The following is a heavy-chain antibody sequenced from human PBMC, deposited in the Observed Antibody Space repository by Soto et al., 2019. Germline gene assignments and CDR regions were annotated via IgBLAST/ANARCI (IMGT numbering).Heavy chain of an antibody. CDR3: ATGVEGYYDSSGYFPFDY. Sequence: GGSLRLSCAASGFTFDDYTMHWVRQAPGKGLEWVSLISWDGGSTYYADSVKGRFTISRDNSKNSLYLQMNSLRTEDTALYYCATGVEGYYDSSGYFPFDYWGQGTLVTVSS. CDR1: GFTFDDYT. CDR2: ISWDGGST. J-gene: IGHJ4*02. V-gene: IGHV3-43*01. D-gene: IGHD3-22*01.